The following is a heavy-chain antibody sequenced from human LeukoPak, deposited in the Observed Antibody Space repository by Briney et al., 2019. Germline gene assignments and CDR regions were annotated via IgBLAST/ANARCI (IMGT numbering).Heavy chain of an antibody. V-gene: IGHV3-30*03. J-gene: IGHJ5*02. CDR1: VSEFIFSNYG. Sequence: PRGSLRLSCAASVSEFIFSNYGMHWVRQAPGKGLEWVAVISYDGSNKYYADSVKGRFTISRDNSKNTLYLQMNSLRAEDTAVYYCARGMVRGVVANWFDPWGQGTLVTVSS. CDR3: ARGMVRGVVANWFDP. CDR2: ISYDGSNK. D-gene: IGHD3-10*01.